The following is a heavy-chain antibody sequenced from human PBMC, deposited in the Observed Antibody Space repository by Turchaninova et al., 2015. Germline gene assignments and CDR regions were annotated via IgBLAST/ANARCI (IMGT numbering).Heavy chain of an antibody. CDR1: GYTFTPYY. CDR2: INPENGGT. Sequence: HVQLWQSGAEGKKQGASGKVSCKASGYTFTPYYIPGVRQAPGQGLEWMGWINPENGGTNYAQNFQGWVTVTRDTSISTAYMEVIRLRSDDTAVYYCARGNGAFDIWGQGTKVVVSS. CDR3: ARGNGAFDI. J-gene: IGHJ3*02. V-gene: IGHV1-2*04. D-gene: IGHD2-8*01.